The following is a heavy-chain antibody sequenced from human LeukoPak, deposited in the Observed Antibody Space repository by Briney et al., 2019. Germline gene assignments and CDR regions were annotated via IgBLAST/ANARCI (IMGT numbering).Heavy chain of an antibody. CDR2: IIPIFGTA. V-gene: IGHV1-69*05. J-gene: IGHJ2*01. Sequence: SVKVSCKASGGTFSSYTISWVRQAPGQGLEWMGGIIPIFGTANYAQKFQGRVTITTDESTSTAYMELSSLRSEDTAVYYCARGRRIAVAGTGGYWYFDLWGRGTLVTVSS. CDR1: GGTFSSYT. D-gene: IGHD6-19*01. CDR3: ARGRRIAVAGTGGYWYFDL.